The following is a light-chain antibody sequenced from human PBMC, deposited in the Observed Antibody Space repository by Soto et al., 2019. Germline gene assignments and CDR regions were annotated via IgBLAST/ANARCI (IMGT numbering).Light chain of an antibody. Sequence: QSALTQPPSVSGAPGQRVTISCTGSSSNIGAGYDVHWYQQLPGTAPKLPIYGNSNRPSGVPDRFSGSKSGTSASLAITGLQAEDEADYYCQSYDSSLSGYVFGTGNKVTVL. CDR2: GNS. CDR1: SSNIGAGYD. CDR3: QSYDSSLSGYV. V-gene: IGLV1-40*01. J-gene: IGLJ1*01.